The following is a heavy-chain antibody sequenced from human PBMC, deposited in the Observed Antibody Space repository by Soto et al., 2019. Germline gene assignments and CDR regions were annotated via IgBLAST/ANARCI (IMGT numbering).Heavy chain of an antibody. V-gene: IGHV3-30*18. CDR3: AKEVVTIFGGNSYGMDV. D-gene: IGHD3-3*01. CDR2: ISYDGSNK. CDR1: GFTFSSYG. Sequence: GGSLRLSXAASGFTFSSYGMHGVRQAPGKGLEWVAVISYDGSNKYYADSVKGRFTISRDNSKNTLYLQMNSLRAEDTAVYYCAKEVVTIFGGNSYGMDVWGQGTTVTVS. J-gene: IGHJ6*02.